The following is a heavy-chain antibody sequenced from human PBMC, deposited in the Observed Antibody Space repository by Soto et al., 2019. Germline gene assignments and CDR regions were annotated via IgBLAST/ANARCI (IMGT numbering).Heavy chain of an antibody. D-gene: IGHD3-22*01. J-gene: IGHJ6*02. CDR1: GFTFSSYS. V-gene: IGHV3-48*02. CDR2: ISSSSSTI. CDR3: ASSYLETYYYDSSGAPGYYGMDV. Sequence: GGSLRLSCAASGFTFSSYSMNWVRQAPGKGLEWVSYISSSSSTIYYADSVKGRFTISRDNAKNSLYLQMNSLRDEDTAVYYCASSYLETYYYDSSGAPGYYGMDVWGQGTTVTVSS.